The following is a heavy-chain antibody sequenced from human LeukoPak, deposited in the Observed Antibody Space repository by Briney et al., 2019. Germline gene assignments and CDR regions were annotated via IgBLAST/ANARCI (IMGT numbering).Heavy chain of an antibody. Sequence: SQTLSLTCTVSGGSISSGSYYWSWIRQPAGKGLEWIGRIYTSGSTNYNPSLKSRVTISVDTSKNQFSLKLSSVTAADTAVYYCAREPIYYYGSGSHPQSDYWGQGTLVTVSS. J-gene: IGHJ4*02. V-gene: IGHV4-61*02. CDR3: AREPIYYYGSGSHPQSDY. D-gene: IGHD3-10*01. CDR1: GGSISSGSYY. CDR2: IYTSGST.